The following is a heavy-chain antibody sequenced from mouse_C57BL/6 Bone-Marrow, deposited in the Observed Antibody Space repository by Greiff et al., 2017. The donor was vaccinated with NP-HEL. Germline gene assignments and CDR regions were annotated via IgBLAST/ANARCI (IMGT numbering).Heavy chain of an antibody. V-gene: IGHV1-81*01. CDR1: GYTFTSYG. CDR2: IYPRSGNT. D-gene: IGHD2-1*01. CDR3: ASYGNYLWFAY. Sequence: VQGVESGAELARPGASVKLSCKASGYTFTSYGISWVKQRTGQGLEWIGEIYPRSGNTYYNEKFKGKATLTADKSSSTAYMELRSLTSEDSAVYFCASYGNYLWFAYWGQGTLVTVSA. J-gene: IGHJ3*01.